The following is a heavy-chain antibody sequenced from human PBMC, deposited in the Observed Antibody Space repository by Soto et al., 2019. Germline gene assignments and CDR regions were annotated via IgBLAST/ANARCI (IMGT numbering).Heavy chain of an antibody. J-gene: IGHJ4*02. CDR3: AKDCDYDSSGSSV. CDR1: GFTFRSYA. D-gene: IGHD3-22*01. Sequence: EVQLLESGGGLVQPGGSLRLSCAASGFTFRSYAMSWVRQAPGKGLEWVSAISGSGGSTYYADSVKGRFTISRDNSKNTLYLQMNSMRAEDTAVYYCAKDCDYDSSGSSVWGQGTLVTVSS. CDR2: ISGSGGST. V-gene: IGHV3-23*01.